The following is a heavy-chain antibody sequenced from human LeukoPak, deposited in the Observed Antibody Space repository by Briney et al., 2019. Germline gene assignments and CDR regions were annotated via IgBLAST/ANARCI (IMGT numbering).Heavy chain of an antibody. J-gene: IGHJ3*02. CDR3: ARHTPSFYDILTGYPQPHDAFDI. D-gene: IGHD3-9*01. V-gene: IGHV4-59*08. CDR2: IHYSGST. CDR1: GGSINSYY. Sequence: SETLSLTCTVSGGSINSYYWSWIRQPPGRGLEWVGSIHYSGSTNYNPSLKSRVTISVDTSKNQFSLKLSSVTAADTAVYYCARHTPSFYDILTGYPQPHDAFDIWGQGTMVTVSS.